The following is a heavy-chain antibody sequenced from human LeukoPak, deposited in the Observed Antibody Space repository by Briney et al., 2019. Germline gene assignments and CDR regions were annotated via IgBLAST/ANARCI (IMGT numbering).Heavy chain of an antibody. CDR2: IIPIFGP. CDR1: GYTFTSYG. J-gene: IGHJ4*02. CDR3: ATGKDRSGYYYSLDY. D-gene: IGHD3-22*01. Sequence: SVKVSCKASGYTFTSYGISWVRQAPGQGLEWIGGIIPIFGPNYAQKFQGRATISADLATATAYMELSSLTSEDTSVYYCATGKDRSGYYYSLDYWGQGTLVAVSS. V-gene: IGHV1-69*13.